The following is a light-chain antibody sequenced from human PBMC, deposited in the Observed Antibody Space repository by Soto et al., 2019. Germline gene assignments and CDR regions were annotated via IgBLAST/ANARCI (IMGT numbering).Light chain of an antibody. Sequence: QSALTQPASVSGSPGQSITISCTGTSSDVGGYNYVSWYQQHPGKAPKLMIYEVSNRPSGVSNRFSGSKSGNTASLTISGLQAEDEADYYCCSYGGSHTWVFGGGTKLTVL. CDR1: SSDVGGYNY. J-gene: IGLJ3*02. CDR3: CSYGGSHTWV. V-gene: IGLV2-14*01. CDR2: EVS.